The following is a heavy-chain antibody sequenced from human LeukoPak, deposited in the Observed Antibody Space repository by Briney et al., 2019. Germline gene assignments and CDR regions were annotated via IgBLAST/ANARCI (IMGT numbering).Heavy chain of an antibody. V-gene: IGHV3-30*04. CDR1: GFTFSSYA. CDR2: ISYDGSNK. CDR3: AKDRCSNGVGCYYYYMDV. Sequence: QPGRSLRLSCAASGFTFSSYAMHWVRQAPGKGLEWVAVISYDGSNKYYADSVKGRFSISRDSSKNILYLQMNSLRAEDTAVYYCAKDRCSNGVGCYYYYMDVWGKGTTVTISS. D-gene: IGHD2-8*01. J-gene: IGHJ6*03.